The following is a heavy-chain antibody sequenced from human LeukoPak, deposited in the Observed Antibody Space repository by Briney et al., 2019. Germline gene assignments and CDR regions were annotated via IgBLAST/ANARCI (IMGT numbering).Heavy chain of an antibody. CDR1: GFTFSSYG. CDR3: AKDLIVATYGVFDY. Sequence: PGGSLRLSCAASGFTFSSYGMHWVRQAPGKGLEWVAVISYDGSNKYYADSVKGRFTISRDNSKNTLYLQMNSLRAEDTAVYYCAKDLIVATYGVFDYWGQGTLVTVSS. J-gene: IGHJ4*02. D-gene: IGHD5-12*01. CDR2: ISYDGSNK. V-gene: IGHV3-30*18.